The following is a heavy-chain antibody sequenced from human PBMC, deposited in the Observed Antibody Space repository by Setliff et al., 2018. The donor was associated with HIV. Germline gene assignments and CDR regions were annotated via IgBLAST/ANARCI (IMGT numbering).Heavy chain of an antibody. CDR1: GFTFSSYG. CDR3: ARSVIGYYYYGMDV. D-gene: IGHD3-10*01. J-gene: IGHJ6*02. CDR2: ISYDGSNK. Sequence: GGSLRLSCAASGFTFSSYGMHWVRQAPGKGLEWVAVISYDGSNKYYADSVKGRFTISRDNSKNTLYLQMNSLRAEDTAVYYCARSVIGYYYYGMDVWGQGTLVTVSS. V-gene: IGHV3-30*03.